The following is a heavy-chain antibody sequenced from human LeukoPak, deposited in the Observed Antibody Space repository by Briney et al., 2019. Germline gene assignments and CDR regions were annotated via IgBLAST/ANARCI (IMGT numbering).Heavy chain of an antibody. J-gene: IGHJ4*02. CDR1: GFTFSSYA. CDR2: ISGSGGGT. D-gene: IGHD3-22*01. V-gene: IGHV3-23*01. CDR3: AKDLTVTMIVVVNEALDY. Sequence: GGSLRLSCAASGFTFSSYAMSWVRQASGKGLEWVSAISGSGGGTYYADSVKGRFTISRDNSKNTLYLQMNSLRAEDTAVYYCAKDLTVTMIVVVNEALDYWGQGTLVTVSS.